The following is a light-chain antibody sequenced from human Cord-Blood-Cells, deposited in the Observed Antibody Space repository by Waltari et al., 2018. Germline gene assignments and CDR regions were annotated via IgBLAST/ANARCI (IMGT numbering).Light chain of an antibody. CDR2: GNS. CDR1: SPNIGAGYD. V-gene: IGLV1-40*01. J-gene: IGLJ3*02. CDR3: QSYDSSLSGSV. Sequence: QSVLTQPPSVSGAPGQRVTISCPGSSPNIGAGYDVHWYQQLPATAPKLLIYGNSNRPSGVPDRFSGSKSGTSASLAITGLQAEDEADYYCQSYDSSLSGSVFGGGTKLTVL.